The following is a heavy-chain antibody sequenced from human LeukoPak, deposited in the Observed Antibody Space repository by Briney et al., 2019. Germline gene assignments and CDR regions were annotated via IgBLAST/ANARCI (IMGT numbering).Heavy chain of an antibody. Sequence: PGGSLRLSCVTSGFTFSTHAMSWVRQAPGKRLDWVSSISGTGGSRYYADSVKGRFTISRDNSKSTLYLQMNSVRAEDTAVYYCAKDAVDTWFRKLFYFDSWGQGALVTVSS. CDR1: GFTFSTHA. CDR3: AKDAVDTWFRKLFYFDS. CDR2: ISGTGGSR. D-gene: IGHD3-10*01. V-gene: IGHV3-23*01. J-gene: IGHJ4*02.